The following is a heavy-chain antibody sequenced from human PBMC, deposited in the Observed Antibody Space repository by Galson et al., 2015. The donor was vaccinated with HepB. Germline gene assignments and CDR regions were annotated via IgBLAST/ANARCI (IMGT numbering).Heavy chain of an antibody. D-gene: IGHD3-10*01. CDR1: GFTFSSYT. CDR3: ARAHSDRWYGAY. V-gene: IGHV3-30-3*01. J-gene: IGHJ4*02. Sequence: SLRLSCAASGFTFSSYTMHWVRQAPGKGLEWVALISSDEIHKIYADSVKGRFTISRDTSKNTLYLEMNSLRAEDTAVYYCARAHSDRWYGAYWGQGTLVPVAS. CDR2: ISSDEIHK.